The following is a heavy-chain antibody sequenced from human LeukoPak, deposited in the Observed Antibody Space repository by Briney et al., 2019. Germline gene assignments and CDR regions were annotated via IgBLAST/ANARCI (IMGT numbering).Heavy chain of an antibody. Sequence: GGSLRLSCAASGFTFSNYVMNWVRQAPGKGLEWVSLISGDGGSTYYADSVKGRFTISRDNSKNSLYLQMNSLRTEDTALYYCAKAFGELSQNLFLVVGYYYGMDVWGQGTTVTVSS. J-gene: IGHJ6*02. CDR2: ISGDGGST. D-gene: IGHD3-10*01. CDR3: AKAFGELSQNLFLVVGYYYGMDV. V-gene: IGHV3-43*02. CDR1: GFTFSNYV.